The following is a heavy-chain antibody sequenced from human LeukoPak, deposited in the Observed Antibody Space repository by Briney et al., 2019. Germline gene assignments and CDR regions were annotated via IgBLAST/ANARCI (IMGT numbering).Heavy chain of an antibody. CDR3: AREGTTVTHFDY. J-gene: IGHJ4*02. Sequence: SETLSLTCTVSGGSISSYYWSWIRQPPGKGLEWIGYIYSSGSTNYNPSLQSRVTISVDTSKNQFSLKLSSVTAADTAVYYCAREGTTVTHFDYWGQGTLVTVSS. CDR1: GGSISSYY. V-gene: IGHV4-59*01. D-gene: IGHD4-17*01. CDR2: IYSSGST.